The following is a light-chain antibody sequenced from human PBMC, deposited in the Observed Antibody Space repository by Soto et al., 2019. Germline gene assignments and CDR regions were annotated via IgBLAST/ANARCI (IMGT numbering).Light chain of an antibody. Sequence: EIVLTQSPATLSLSPVERAPLSCRASPSVTNYLAWYQQQPGQAPRLLIYGASNRATGIPARFSGSGSGTAFTPTISSLEPADFAVYYCQQHNIWPPVTFGQGTRLEIK. CDR1: PSVTNY. CDR2: GAS. J-gene: IGKJ5*01. CDR3: QQHNIWPPVT. V-gene: IGKV3-11*01.